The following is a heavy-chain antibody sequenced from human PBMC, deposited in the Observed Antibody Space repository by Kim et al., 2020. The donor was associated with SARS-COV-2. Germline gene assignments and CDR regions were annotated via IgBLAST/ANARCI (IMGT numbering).Heavy chain of an antibody. CDR3: AKRDGITMLVVVIDLHFDY. Sequence: GGSLRLSCAASGFTFSSYAMSWVRQAPGKGLEWVSAISGSGGSTYYADSVKGRFTISRDNSKNTLYLQMNSLRAEDTAGYHCAKRDGITMLVVVIDLHFDYWGQGTLVTVSS. V-gene: IGHV3-23*01. D-gene: IGHD3-22*01. J-gene: IGHJ4*02. CDR1: GFTFSSYA. CDR2: ISGSGGST.